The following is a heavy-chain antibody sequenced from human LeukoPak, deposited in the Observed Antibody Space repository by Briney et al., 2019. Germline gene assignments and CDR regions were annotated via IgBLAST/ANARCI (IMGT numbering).Heavy chain of an antibody. D-gene: IGHD2-15*01. Sequence: ASVKVSCKASGYTFTGYYMHWVRQAPGQGLEWMGWIDPNSGGTKYAQKFQGRVTMTRDTSISTAYMEVSRLRSDDTAVYYCARAVVTDGFDIWGQGTLVTVSS. V-gene: IGHV1-2*02. J-gene: IGHJ3*02. CDR3: ARAVVTDGFDI. CDR1: GYTFTGYY. CDR2: IDPNSGGT.